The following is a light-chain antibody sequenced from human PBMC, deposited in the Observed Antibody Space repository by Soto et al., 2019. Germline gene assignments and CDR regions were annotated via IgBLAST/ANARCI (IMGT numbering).Light chain of an antibody. CDR2: GAS. V-gene: IGKV3-20*01. CDR1: QSVSSSY. J-gene: IGKJ5*01. CDR3: QQYTSSLIT. Sequence: EIVLTQSPGTLSLSPGEGATLSCRASQSVSSSYLAWYQQKPGQAPRLLIYGASSRATGIPDRFSGSGSGTDFTLTISRLEPEDFAVYYCQQYTSSLITFGQGTRLEI.